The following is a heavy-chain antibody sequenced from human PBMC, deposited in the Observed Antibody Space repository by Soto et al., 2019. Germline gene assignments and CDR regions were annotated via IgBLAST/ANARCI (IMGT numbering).Heavy chain of an antibody. CDR3: AREYSSGWSKD. CDR2: MNPNSGNT. Sequence: QVQLVQSGAEVKKPGASVKVSCKASGYTFTSYDINWVRQATGQGLEWMGWMNPNSGNTGYAQKLQXXVTLTRNTFMRTAEMELSSLRCEDPDVYYCAREYSSGWSKDWGQGTVVTVSS. D-gene: IGHD6-19*01. CDR1: GYTFTSYD. V-gene: IGHV1-8*01. J-gene: IGHJ4*02.